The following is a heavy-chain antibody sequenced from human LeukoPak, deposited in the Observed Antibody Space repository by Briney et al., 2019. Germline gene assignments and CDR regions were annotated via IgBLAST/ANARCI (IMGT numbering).Heavy chain of an antibody. CDR1: GFTFSSYG. D-gene: IGHD3-22*01. Sequence: PGGSLRLSCAASGFTFSSYGMHWVRQAPGKGLEWVAVISYDGSNKYYADSVKGRFTISRDNSKNTLYLQMNSLRAEDTAVYSCAKARASYYYDSSGLYEAFDIWGQGTMVTVSS. V-gene: IGHV3-30*18. CDR3: AKARASYYYDSSGLYEAFDI. J-gene: IGHJ3*02. CDR2: ISYDGSNK.